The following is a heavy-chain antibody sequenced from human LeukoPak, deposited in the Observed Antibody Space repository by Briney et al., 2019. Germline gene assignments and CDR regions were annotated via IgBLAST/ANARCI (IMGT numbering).Heavy chain of an antibody. CDR1: GYSFTTYW. V-gene: IGHV5-51*01. D-gene: IGHD5-18*01. CDR2: IYPGDSDT. Sequence: GASLKISCKGSGYSFTTYWIAWVRPMPGKGLEWMGIIYPGDSDTRYSPSFQGQVTISADKSISTAYLQWSSLKASDTALYYCARPRGYSYDFDYWGQGTLVTVSS. CDR3: ARPRGYSYDFDY. J-gene: IGHJ4*02.